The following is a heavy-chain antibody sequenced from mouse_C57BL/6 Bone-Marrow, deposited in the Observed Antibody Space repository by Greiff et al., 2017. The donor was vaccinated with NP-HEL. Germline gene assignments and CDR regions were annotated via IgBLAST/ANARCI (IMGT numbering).Heavy chain of an antibody. J-gene: IGHJ3*01. CDR3: ARSYDYDKDFSFVY. D-gene: IGHD2-4*01. Sequence: QVQLQQPGAELVRPGTSVKLSCKASGYTFTSYWMHWVKQRPGQGLEWIGVIDPSDSYTNYHQKFKGKATLTVDTSSSTAYMQLSSLTSEYSAVYYCARSYDYDKDFSFVYWGQGTLVTVSA. CDR2: IDPSDSYT. V-gene: IGHV1-59*01. CDR1: GYTFTSYW.